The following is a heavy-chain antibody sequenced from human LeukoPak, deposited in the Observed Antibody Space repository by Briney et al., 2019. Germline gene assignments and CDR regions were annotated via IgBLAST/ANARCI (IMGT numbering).Heavy chain of an antibody. CDR3: ASQSSSFRAFDI. CDR2: IYYSGST. CDR1: GGSISSSSYY. V-gene: IGHV4-39*01. Sequence: SETLSLTCTVSGGSISSSSYYWGWIRQPPGKGLEWIGSIYYSGSTYYNPSLKSRVTISVDTSKNQFSLKPSSVTAADTAVYYCASQSSSFRAFDIWGQGTMVTVSS. D-gene: IGHD6-13*01. J-gene: IGHJ3*02.